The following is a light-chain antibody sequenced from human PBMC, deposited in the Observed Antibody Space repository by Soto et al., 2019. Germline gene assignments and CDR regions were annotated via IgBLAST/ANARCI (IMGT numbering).Light chain of an antibody. J-gene: IGLJ1*01. Sequence: QSVLTQPASVSGAPGQRVTISGTGSSSNIGAGYDVHWYQQLPGTAPKLLIYGNSNRPSGVPDRFSGSKSGTSASLAITGLQAEDESDYYCQSYDSSLSAFYVFGTGTKVTVL. V-gene: IGLV1-40*01. CDR3: QSYDSSLSAFYV. CDR2: GNS. CDR1: SSNIGAGYD.